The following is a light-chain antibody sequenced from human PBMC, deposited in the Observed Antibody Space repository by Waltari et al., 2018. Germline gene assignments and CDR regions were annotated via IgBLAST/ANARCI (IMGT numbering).Light chain of an antibody. CDR3: QQSSSSLLT. CDR2: GAS. CDR1: QSIINY. V-gene: IGKV1-39*01. Sequence: DIQMTQSPSSLAASVVDRVTITCRASQSIINYLNWYQQKPGKAPKLLIYGASNLQIGVPSRFSGSGSGADFTLTISSLQPEDFATYFCQQSSSSLLTFGGGTKVEIK. J-gene: IGKJ4*01.